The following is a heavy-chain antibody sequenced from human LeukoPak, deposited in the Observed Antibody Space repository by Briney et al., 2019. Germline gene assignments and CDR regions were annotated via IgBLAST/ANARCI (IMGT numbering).Heavy chain of an antibody. D-gene: IGHD2-15*01. CDR3: ARDRKERYCSGGSCYSAGAFDI. Sequence: GGSLRLSCAASGFTFSSYEMNWVRQAPGKGLEWDSYISSSGSTINYADSVKDRFTISRDNAKNSLYLQMNSLRAEDTAVYYCARDRKERYCSGGSCYSAGAFDIWGQGTMVTVSS. V-gene: IGHV3-48*03. CDR2: ISSSGSTI. J-gene: IGHJ3*02. CDR1: GFTFSSYE.